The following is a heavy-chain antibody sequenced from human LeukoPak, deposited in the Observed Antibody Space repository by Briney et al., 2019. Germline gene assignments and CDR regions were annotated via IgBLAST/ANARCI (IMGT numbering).Heavy chain of an antibody. CDR2: IKQEGSEK. V-gene: IGHV3-7*01. CDR3: ARGFELDY. CDR1: GFTFSSFW. J-gene: IGHJ4*02. Sequence: GGSLRLSCAASGFTFSSFWMSWVRQAPGKGLEWVANIKQEGSEKYYVGSVKGRFTISRDDARNSLYLQMNSLRAEDTAVYFCARGFELDYGGQGTLVTVSS.